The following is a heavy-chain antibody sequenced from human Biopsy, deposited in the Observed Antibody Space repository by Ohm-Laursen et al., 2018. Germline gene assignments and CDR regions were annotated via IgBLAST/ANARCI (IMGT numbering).Heavy chain of an antibody. J-gene: IGHJ3*01. V-gene: IGHV1-69*01. CDR2: RIPYFNTI. D-gene: IGHD2/OR15-2a*01. CDR1: GVTFDTYA. CDR3: VGGQRGPPIGVTVPGDAFDL. Sequence: ASSVKASCKASGVTFDTYAFGWVRQAPGQGLEWMGGRIPYFNTIYYARNFQDRAVITADRSARTTDMQLSGLRPDDTAVYYCVGGQRGPPIGVTVPGDAFDLWGPGTMVTVSP.